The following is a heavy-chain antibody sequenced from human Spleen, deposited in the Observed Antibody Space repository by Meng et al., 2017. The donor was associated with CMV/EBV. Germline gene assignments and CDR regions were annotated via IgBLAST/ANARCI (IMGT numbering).Heavy chain of an antibody. CDR3: ARAESNYDFWSGYRDGGQNLRSIGQFDP. V-gene: IGHV1-69*04. CDR2: IIPILGIA. J-gene: IGHJ5*02. D-gene: IGHD3-3*01. Sequence: RQAPGQGLEWMGRIIPILGIANYAQKFQGRVTITADKSTSTAYMELSSLRSEDTAVYYCARAESNYDFWSGYRDGGQNLRSIGQFDPWGQGTLVTVSS.